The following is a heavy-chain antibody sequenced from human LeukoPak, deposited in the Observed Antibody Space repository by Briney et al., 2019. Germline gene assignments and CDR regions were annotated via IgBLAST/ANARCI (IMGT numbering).Heavy chain of an antibody. CDR2: INPKSGGT. J-gene: IGHJ4*02. CDR3: ARDLDGSGSGIFDY. V-gene: IGHV1-2*02. D-gene: IGHD3-10*01. CDR1: EYTFTGYY. Sequence: GASVKVSCKASEYTFTGYYMHWVRQAPGQGLEWMGWINPKSGGTNYAQKFQGRVTMTRDTSITTAYMELSRLRSDDTAVYYCARDLDGSGSGIFDYWGQGTLVTASS.